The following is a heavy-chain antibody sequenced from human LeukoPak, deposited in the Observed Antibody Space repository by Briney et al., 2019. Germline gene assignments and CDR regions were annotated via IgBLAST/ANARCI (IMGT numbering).Heavy chain of an antibody. CDR1: GGTFSSYA. V-gene: IGHV1-46*01. CDR3: ARAFYYDSSGYYQGAFDI. D-gene: IGHD3-22*01. J-gene: IGHJ3*02. Sequence: GASVKVSCKASGGTFSSYAISWVRQAPGQGLEWMGIINPSGGSTSYAQKFQGRVTMTRDTSTSTVYMELSSLRSEDTAVYYCARAFYYDSSGYYQGAFDIWGQGTMVTVSS. CDR2: INPSGGST.